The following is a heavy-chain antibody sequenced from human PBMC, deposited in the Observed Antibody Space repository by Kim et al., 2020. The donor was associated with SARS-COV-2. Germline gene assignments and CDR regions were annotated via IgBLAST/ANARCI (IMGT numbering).Heavy chain of an antibody. CDR2: IYSGGST. CDR1: GFTVSSNY. Sequence: GGSLRLSCAASGFTVSSNYMSWVRQAPGKGLEWVSVIYSGGSTYYADSVKGGFTISRDNSKNTQYLQMYSLRAEDTAVNYCCYGSGSDYDFDYMGQGTLV. CDR3: CYGSGSDYDFDY. J-gene: IGHJ4*02. D-gene: IGHD3-10*01. V-gene: IGHV3-53*01.